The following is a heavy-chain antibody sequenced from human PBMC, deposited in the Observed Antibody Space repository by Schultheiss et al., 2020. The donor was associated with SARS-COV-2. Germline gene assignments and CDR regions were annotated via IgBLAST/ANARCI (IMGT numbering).Heavy chain of an antibody. CDR3: ASGDYSNYGNVDY. Sequence: GESLKISCAASGFTFSSYAMHWVRQAPGKGLEWVAVISYDGSNKYYADSVKGRFTISRDNSKNTLYLQMNSLRAEDTAVYYCASGDYSNYGNVDYWGQGTLVTVSS. CDR2: ISYDGSNK. D-gene: IGHD4-11*01. V-gene: IGHV3-30-3*01. CDR1: GFTFSSYA. J-gene: IGHJ4*02.